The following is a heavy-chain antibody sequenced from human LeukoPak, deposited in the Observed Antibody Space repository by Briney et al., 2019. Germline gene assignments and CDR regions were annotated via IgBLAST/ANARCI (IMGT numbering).Heavy chain of an antibody. CDR1: GFTFSSYG. CDR2: ISGTSRTI. CDR3: AKDGWLESGRTPFYFDS. D-gene: IGHD3-10*01. Sequence: GGTLRLSCAASGFTFSSYGMSWVRQAPGKGLQWLSYISGTSRTIYYADSVKGRFAISRDNARNSLYLQMSSLRVEDTAVYYCAKDGWLESGRTPFYFDSWGQGTLVTVSS. J-gene: IGHJ4*02. V-gene: IGHV3-48*01.